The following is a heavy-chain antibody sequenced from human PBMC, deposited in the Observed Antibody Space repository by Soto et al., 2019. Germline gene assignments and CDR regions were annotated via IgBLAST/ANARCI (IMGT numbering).Heavy chain of an antibody. D-gene: IGHD3-10*01. CDR1: GFTFSSYA. J-gene: IGHJ6*02. CDR2: ISGSGGST. CDR3: ANEPGDYYYGMDV. V-gene: IGHV3-23*01. Sequence: EVQLLESGGGLVQPGGSLRLSCAASGFTFSSYAMSWVRQAPGKGLEWVSAISGSGGSTYYADSVKGRFTISRDNSKNTRYLQMNSLRAEDTAVYYCANEPGDYYYGMDVWGQGTTVTVSS.